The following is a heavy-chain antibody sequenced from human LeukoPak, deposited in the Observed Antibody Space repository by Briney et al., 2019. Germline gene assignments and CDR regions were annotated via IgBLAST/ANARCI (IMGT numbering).Heavy chain of an antibody. D-gene: IGHD3-22*01. CDR2: INHSGST. V-gene: IGHV4-39*07. Sequence: PSETLSLTCTVSGGSISSGGYYWSWIRQPPGKGLEWIGEINHSGSTNYNPSLKSRVTISVDTSKNQFSLKLSSVTAADTAVYYCARAYYYDSSGYEVYFDYWGQGTLVTVSS. J-gene: IGHJ4*02. CDR3: ARAYYYDSSGYEVYFDY. CDR1: GGSISSGGYY.